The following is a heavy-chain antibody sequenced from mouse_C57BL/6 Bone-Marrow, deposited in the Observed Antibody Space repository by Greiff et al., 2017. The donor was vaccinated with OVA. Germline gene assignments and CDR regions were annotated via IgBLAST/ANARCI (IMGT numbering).Heavy chain of an antibody. V-gene: IGHV3-8*01. CDR1: GYSITSDY. CDR3: ARSLYYYGSSPYYFDY. J-gene: IGHJ2*01. D-gene: IGHD1-1*01. Sequence: EVQLVESGPGLAKPSQTLSLTCSVTGYSITSDYWNWIRKFPGNKLEYMGYISYSGSTYYNPSLKSRISITRDTSKNQYYLQLNSVTTEDTATYYCARSLYYYGSSPYYFDYWGQGTTLTVSS. CDR2: ISYSGST.